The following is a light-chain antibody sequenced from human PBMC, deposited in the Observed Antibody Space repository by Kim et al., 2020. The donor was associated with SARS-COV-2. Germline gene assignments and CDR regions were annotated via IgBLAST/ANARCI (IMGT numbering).Light chain of an antibody. CDR1: TNDIGGYDY. CDR2: DVS. CDR3: CSYAGTYTWL. V-gene: IGLV2-11*01. Sequence: QSALTQPRSVSGSPGQSVTISCAGSTNDIGGYDYVSWYQQHPGKAPKLMIYDVSKRPSGVPDRFSGSKSGNMASLTISGLQAEDEADYYFCSYAGTYTWLFGGGTQLTVL. J-gene: IGLJ2*01.